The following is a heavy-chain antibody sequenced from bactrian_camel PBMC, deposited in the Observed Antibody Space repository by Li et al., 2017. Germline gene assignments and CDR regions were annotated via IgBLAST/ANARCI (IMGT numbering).Heavy chain of an antibody. Sequence: HVQLVESGGGSVQAGGSLRLSCAASGYTVSSTRMGWFRQAPGKEREGVACIGRDGITMYSDSVKGRFTISRDSAKNTVYLQMNNLQPEDTATYYCAEGRGSRGEHCYSLNYWGQGTQVTVS. CDR1: GYTVSSTR. CDR2: IGRDGIT. V-gene: IGHV3S53*01. J-gene: IGHJ4*01. D-gene: IGHD6*01. CDR3: AEGRGSRGEHCYSLNY.